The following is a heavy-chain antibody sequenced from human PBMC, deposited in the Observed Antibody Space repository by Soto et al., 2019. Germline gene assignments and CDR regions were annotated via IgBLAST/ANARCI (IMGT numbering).Heavy chain of an antibody. V-gene: IGHV1-3*01. CDR3: ARSHSPTTYAFDI. J-gene: IGHJ3*02. CDR2: INAGNGNT. Sequence: ASVKVSCKASGYTFTSYAMHWVRQAPGQRLEWMGWINAGNGNTKYSQKFQGRVTITRDTSASTAYMELSSLRSEDTAVYYCARSHSPTTYAFDIWGRGTMVTVSS. CDR1: GYTFTSYA. D-gene: IGHD1-26*01.